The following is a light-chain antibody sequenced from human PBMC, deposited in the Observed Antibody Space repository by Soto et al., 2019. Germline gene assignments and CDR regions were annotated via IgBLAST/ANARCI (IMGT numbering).Light chain of an antibody. CDR3: QQYNNWPPLT. CDR1: QTVRSN. Sequence: EIVMTQSPATLSVCPGERATLSCRASQTVRSNLAWYQQKPGQAPRLLIYGASTRATGIPARFSGSGSGTEFTLTISSLQSEDFAVYYCQQYNNWPPLTFGGGTKVEIK. V-gene: IGKV3-15*01. CDR2: GAS. J-gene: IGKJ4*01.